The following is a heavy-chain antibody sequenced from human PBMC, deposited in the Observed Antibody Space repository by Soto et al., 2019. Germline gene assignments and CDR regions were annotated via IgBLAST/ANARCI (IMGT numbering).Heavy chain of an antibody. J-gene: IGHJ4*02. Sequence: GGSLSLSCAASGFTFDDYAMHWVLQAPWKGLEWVSGISWNSGSIGYADSVKGRFTISRDNAKNSLYLQMNSLRAEDTALYYCAKGVGSSWSRNPFDYWGQGTLVTVSS. CDR2: ISWNSGSI. CDR1: GFTFDDYA. D-gene: IGHD6-13*01. CDR3: AKGVGSSWSRNPFDY. V-gene: IGHV3-9*01.